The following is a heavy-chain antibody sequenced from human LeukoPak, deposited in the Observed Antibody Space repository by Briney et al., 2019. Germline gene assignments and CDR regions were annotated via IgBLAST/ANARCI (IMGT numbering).Heavy chain of an antibody. D-gene: IGHD6-6*01. V-gene: IGHV3-30*02. CDR2: IRYDGSNK. CDR3: AKDRLYVSSSSPPIDY. Sequence: GGSLRLSCAASGFTFSSYGMHRVRQAPGRGLEWVAFIRYDGSNKYYADSVKGRFTISRDNSKNTLYLQMNSLRAEDTAVYYCAKDRLYVSSSSPPIDYWGQGTLVTVSS. J-gene: IGHJ4*02. CDR1: GFTFSSYG.